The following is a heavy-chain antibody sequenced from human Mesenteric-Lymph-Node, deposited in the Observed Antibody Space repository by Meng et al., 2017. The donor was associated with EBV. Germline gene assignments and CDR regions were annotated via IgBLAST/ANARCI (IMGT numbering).Heavy chain of an antibody. Sequence: QVAGSGSGSVRTSKPLSLPCPVSGGSGKSGGYYWSCIRQSPEKGLEWIGYVHHSGLTYYNPSLETRVIISLERSKNQFSLKLTSVTAADTAVYYCAGGDYVNQFNYWGQGTLVTVSS. D-gene: IGHD4-17*01. CDR1: GGSGKSGGYY. CDR2: VHHSGLT. J-gene: IGHJ4*02. CDR3: AGGDYVNQFNY. V-gene: IGHV4-30-2*06.